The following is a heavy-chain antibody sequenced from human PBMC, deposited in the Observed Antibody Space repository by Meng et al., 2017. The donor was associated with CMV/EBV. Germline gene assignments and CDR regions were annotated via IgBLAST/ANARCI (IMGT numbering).Heavy chain of an antibody. CDR1: GYSISSGYY. Sequence: ESLKISCTVSGYSISSGYYWGWIRQPPGKGLEWIGSLYHSGSTYYNPSLKSRVTISVDTSKNQFSLKLSSVTAADTAVYYCASGVGVVIILSRRGTGRWGQGTLVTVSS. CDR2: LYHSGST. D-gene: IGHD3-3*01. J-gene: IGHJ1*01. V-gene: IGHV4-38-2*02. CDR3: ASGVGVVIILSRRGTGR.